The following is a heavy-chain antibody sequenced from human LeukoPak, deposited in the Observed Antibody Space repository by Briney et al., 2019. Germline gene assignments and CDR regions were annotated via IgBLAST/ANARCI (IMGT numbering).Heavy chain of an antibody. J-gene: IGHJ4*02. CDR1: GGSISRGGYH. CDR3: ARTIRAPAHFDY. CDR2: IYYSGST. Sequence: KSSETLSLTCTVSGGSISRGGYHWSWIRQQPGKGLEWIGYIYYSGSTYYNPSLKSRVTISVGTSKNQFSLKLSSVTAADTAVYYCARTIRAPAHFDYWGQGTLVTVSS. V-gene: IGHV4-31*03. D-gene: IGHD5-24*01.